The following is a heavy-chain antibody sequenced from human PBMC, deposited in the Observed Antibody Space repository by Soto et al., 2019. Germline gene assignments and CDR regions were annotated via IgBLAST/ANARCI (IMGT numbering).Heavy chain of an antibody. J-gene: IGHJ6*02. Sequence: SLRLSCAASGFTFSSYGMHWVLQAPGKGLEWVAVIWYDGSNKYYADSVKGRFTISRDNSKNTLYLQMNSLRAEDTAVYYCAGGSGDVYGMDVWGQGTTVTSP. V-gene: IGHV3-33*01. CDR3: AGGSGDVYGMDV. D-gene: IGHD3-10*01. CDR1: GFTFSSYG. CDR2: IWYDGSNK.